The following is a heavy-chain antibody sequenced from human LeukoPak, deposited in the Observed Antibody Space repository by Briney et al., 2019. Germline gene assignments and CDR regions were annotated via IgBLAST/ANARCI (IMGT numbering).Heavy chain of an antibody. CDR2: ISGSGGST. CDR1: GFTFSSYA. CDR3: AKLYCSSSSCSRGGYFDY. D-gene: IGHD2-2*01. J-gene: IGHJ4*02. Sequence: GGSLRLSCAASGFTFSSYAMSWVRQAPGKGLEWVAAISGSGGSTYYADSVKGRFTISRDNSKNTLYLQMNSLRAEDTAVYYCAKLYCSSSSCSRGGYFDYWGRGTLVTVSS. V-gene: IGHV3-23*01.